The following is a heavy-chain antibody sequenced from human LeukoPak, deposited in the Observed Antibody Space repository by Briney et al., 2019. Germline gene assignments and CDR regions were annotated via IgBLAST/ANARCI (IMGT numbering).Heavy chain of an antibody. V-gene: IGHV3-21*04. CDR3: AKAGSIRFDY. CDR1: GFTFSSYS. D-gene: IGHD2-2*01. J-gene: IGHJ4*02. Sequence: PGGSLRLSCAASGFTFSSYSMNWVRQAPGKGLEWVSSISSSSSYIYYADSVKGRFTISRDNSKNTLYVQISSLRAEDTAVYYCAKAGSIRFDYWGQGTLVTVSS. CDR2: ISSSSSYI.